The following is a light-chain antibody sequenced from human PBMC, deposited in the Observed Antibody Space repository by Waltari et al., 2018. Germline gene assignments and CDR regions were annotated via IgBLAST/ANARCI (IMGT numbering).Light chain of an antibody. Sequence: DIVMPQSPDSLPVSLGERATVNCKSSQSVLYSSNNKNYLAWYQQKPGQPPKLLIYWASTRDSGVPDRFSGSGSGTDFTLTISSLQAEDVAVYYCQQYYSTPRTFGQGTKVEI. J-gene: IGKJ1*01. V-gene: IGKV4-1*01. CDR2: WAS. CDR3: QQYYSTPRT. CDR1: QSVLYSSNNKNY.